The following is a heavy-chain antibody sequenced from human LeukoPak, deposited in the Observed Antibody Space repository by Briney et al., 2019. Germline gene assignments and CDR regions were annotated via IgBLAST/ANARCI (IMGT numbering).Heavy chain of an antibody. Sequence: SETLSLTCTVSGGSISSYYWSWIRQPPGKGLEWIGYIYYSGSTNYNPSLKSRVTISVDTSKNQFSLKLSSVTAADTAVYYCARQGQQLVRGDAFDIWGRGTMVTVSS. V-gene: IGHV4-59*08. D-gene: IGHD6-13*01. CDR1: GGSISSYY. CDR2: IYYSGST. J-gene: IGHJ3*02. CDR3: ARQGQQLVRGDAFDI.